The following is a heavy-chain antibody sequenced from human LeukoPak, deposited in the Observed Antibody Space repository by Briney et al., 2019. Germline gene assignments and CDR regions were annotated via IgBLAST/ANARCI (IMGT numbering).Heavy chain of an antibody. D-gene: IGHD4-23*01. CDR2: IYPGDSDT. CDR1: GYSFTDYW. CDR3: ARPSSLYGGTSEDY. Sequence: GESLKISCKASGYSFTDYWIVWVRQMPGKGLEWMGAIYPGDSDTRYSPSLDGQVTISANKSVSTTYLQWSSLQASDTAMYYCARPSSLYGGTSEDYWGQGTLVTVSS. J-gene: IGHJ4*02. V-gene: IGHV5-51*01.